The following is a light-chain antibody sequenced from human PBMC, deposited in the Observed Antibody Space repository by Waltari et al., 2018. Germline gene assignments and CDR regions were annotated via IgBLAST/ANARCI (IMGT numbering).Light chain of an antibody. CDR2: EDN. Sequence: FWLAQPHSVSESPGTTVTISCTGLPANISTTSVHRHTHRPATPPTTHPFYVRHQPPGNAPTTLILEDNQRPSGVPCRFSASIDSSSSSAALTISGVKTEDEANYYCKSYDGRNHWVFGGGTKLTVL. J-gene: IGLJ3*02. V-gene: IGLV6-57*02. CDR3: KSYDGRNHWV. CDR1: PANISTTS.